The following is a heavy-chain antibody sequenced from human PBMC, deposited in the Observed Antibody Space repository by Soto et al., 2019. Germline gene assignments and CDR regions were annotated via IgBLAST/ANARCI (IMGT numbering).Heavy chain of an antibody. CDR3: AKRPPNYYDSSGYYYPFDY. CDR1: GFTFSSYA. V-gene: IGHV3-23*01. J-gene: IGHJ4*02. CDR2: ISGSGGST. D-gene: IGHD3-22*01. Sequence: GGSLRLSCAASGFTFSSYAMSWVCQAPGKGLEWVSAISGSGGSTYYADSVKGRFTISRDNSKNTLYLQMNSLRAEDTAVYYCAKRPPNYYDSSGYYYPFDYWGQGTLVTVSS.